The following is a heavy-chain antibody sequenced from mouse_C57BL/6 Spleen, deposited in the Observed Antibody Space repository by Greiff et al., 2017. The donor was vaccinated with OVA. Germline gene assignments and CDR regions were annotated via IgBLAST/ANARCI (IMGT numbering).Heavy chain of an antibody. CDR2: IDPSDGST. Sequence: QVQLQQPGAELVRPGTSVKLSCKASGYTFTSYWMHWVKQRPGQGLEWIGVIDPSDGSTNYNQKFKGKATLTVDTSSSTAYMQLSRLTSEDSAVYDCARPLITAVWYCDDWGKGTTVTVSS. J-gene: IGHJ1*03. D-gene: IGHD1-3*01. CDR1: GYTFTSYW. V-gene: IGHV1-59*01. CDR3: ARPLITAVWYCDD.